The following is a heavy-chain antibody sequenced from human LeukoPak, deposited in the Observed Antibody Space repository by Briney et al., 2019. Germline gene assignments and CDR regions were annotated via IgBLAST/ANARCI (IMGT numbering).Heavy chain of an antibody. V-gene: IGHV4-59*01. CDR3: AKDLSYIGFGY. J-gene: IGHJ4*02. CDR2: IYYSGST. Sequence: SETLSLTCTVSGGSISSYYWSWIRQPPGKGLEWIGYIYYSGSTNYNPSLKSRVTISVKTSKNQFSLKLSSVTAADTAVYYCAKDLSYIGFGYWGQGTLVTVSS. CDR1: GGSISSYY. D-gene: IGHD2-15*01.